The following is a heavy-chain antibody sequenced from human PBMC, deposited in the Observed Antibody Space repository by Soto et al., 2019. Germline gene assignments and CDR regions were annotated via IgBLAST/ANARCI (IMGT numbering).Heavy chain of an antibody. CDR2: MNPNSGNT. D-gene: IGHD6-13*01. CDR1: GYTFTSYD. J-gene: IGHJ6*02. Sequence: GASVKVSCKASGYTFTSYDINWVRQATGQGLEWMGWMNPNSGNTCYAQKFQGRVTMTRNTSISTAYMELSSLRSEDTAVYYCARGPYSSSWSNYYYYYGMDVWGQGTTVTVSS. V-gene: IGHV1-8*01. CDR3: ARGPYSSSWSNYYYYYGMDV.